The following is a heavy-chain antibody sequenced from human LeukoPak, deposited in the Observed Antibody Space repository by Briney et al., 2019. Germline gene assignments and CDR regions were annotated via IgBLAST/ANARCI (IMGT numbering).Heavy chain of an antibody. J-gene: IGHJ4*02. D-gene: IGHD5-18*01. CDR1: GFTFSSYS. CDR3: ARENKVGYSYAGDC. CDR2: ISSSSTI. V-gene: IGHV3-48*04. Sequence: GGSLRLSCAASGFTFSSYSMNWVRQAPGKGLEWVSYISSSSTIYYADSVKGRFTVSRDNAKNSLYLQMNSLRAEDTAVYYCARENKVGYSYAGDCWGQGTLVTVSS.